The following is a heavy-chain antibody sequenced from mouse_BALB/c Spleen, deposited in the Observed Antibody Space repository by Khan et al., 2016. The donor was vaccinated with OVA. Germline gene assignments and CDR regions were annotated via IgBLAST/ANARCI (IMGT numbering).Heavy chain of an antibody. CDR1: GYTFTNYG. V-gene: IGHV9-3-1*01. CDR3: VRSNSDWDFEV. Sequence: QIQLVQSGPELKKPGETVKISCKASGYTFTNYGMNWVKQAPGKGLKWMGWINTYTGEPTYADDFKGRSAFSLETSASTAYLQIKNLKSEDTATYFCVRSNSDWDFEVWGAGTTVTVSS. D-gene: IGHD4-1*02. CDR2: INTYTGEP. J-gene: IGHJ1*01.